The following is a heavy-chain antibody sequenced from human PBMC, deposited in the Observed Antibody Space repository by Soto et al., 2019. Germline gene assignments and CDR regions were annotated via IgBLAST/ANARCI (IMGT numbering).Heavy chain of an antibody. D-gene: IGHD6-13*01. CDR1: GYTFTSYD. CDR2: MNPNSGNT. V-gene: IGHV1-8*01. CDR3: VRRGFSSSWGYWYFDL. Sequence: QVQLVQSGAEVKKPGASVKVSRKASGYTFTSYDINWVRQATGQGLEWMGWMNPNSGNTGYAQKCQGRVTMTSNTSISTAYMELSSLRAEDTAVYYCVRRGFSSSWGYWYFDLWGRGTLVTVSS. J-gene: IGHJ2*01.